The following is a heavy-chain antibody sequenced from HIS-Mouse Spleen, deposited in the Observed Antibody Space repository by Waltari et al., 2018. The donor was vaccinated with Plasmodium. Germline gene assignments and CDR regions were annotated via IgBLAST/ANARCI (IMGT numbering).Heavy chain of an antibody. CDR3: ARHYGSGSYAFDI. D-gene: IGHD3-10*01. CDR2: NYYSGST. J-gene: IGHJ3*02. V-gene: IGHV4-39*07. Sequence: QLLLQESGPGLVKPSETLSLTCTVSGGSISSSSYYWGWIRQPPGKGLEWIGRNYYSGSTYYNPALKSRVTRSVDTSKNQFSLKLSSVTAADTAVYYCARHYGSGSYAFDIWGQGTMVTVSS. CDR1: GGSISSSSYY.